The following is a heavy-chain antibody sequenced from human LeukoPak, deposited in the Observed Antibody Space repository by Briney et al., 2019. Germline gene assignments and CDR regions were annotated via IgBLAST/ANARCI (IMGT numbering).Heavy chain of an antibody. CDR2: IYYSGST. Sequence: SETLSLTCTVSGDSITSYYWNWIRQPPGKGLEWIGYIYYSGSTDYNPSLKSRVTISADTSKNQFSLRLSSVTAADTAVYYCARFSDFWSGYYRRPNWFDPWGQGTLVTVSS. CDR1: GDSITSYY. D-gene: IGHD3-3*01. J-gene: IGHJ5*02. CDR3: ARFSDFWSGYYRRPNWFDP. V-gene: IGHV4-59*01.